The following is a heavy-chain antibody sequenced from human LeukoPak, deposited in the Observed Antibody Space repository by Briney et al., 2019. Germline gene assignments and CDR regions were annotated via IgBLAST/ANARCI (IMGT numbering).Heavy chain of an antibody. CDR1: GGSFSGYY. CDR2: INHSGST. Sequence: SETLSLTCAVYGGSFSGYYWSWIRQPPGKGLEWIGEINHSGSTNYNPSLKSQVTISVDTSKNQFSLKLSSVTAADTAVYYCARDTYYYGSGSYYDYWGQGTLVTVSS. CDR3: ARDTYYYGSGSYYDY. V-gene: IGHV4-34*01. D-gene: IGHD3-10*01. J-gene: IGHJ4*02.